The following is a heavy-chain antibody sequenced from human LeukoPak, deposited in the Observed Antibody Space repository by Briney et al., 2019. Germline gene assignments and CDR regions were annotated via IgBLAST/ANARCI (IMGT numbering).Heavy chain of an antibody. CDR2: INTNTGNP. V-gene: IGHV7-4-1*02. D-gene: IGHD3-10*01. CDR3: ARVMVRGVPVVAY. CDR1: GGTFSSYA. Sequence: ASVKVSCKASGGTFSSYAISWVRQAPGQGLEWMGWINTNTGNPTYAQGFTGRFVFSLDTSVSTAYLQISSLKAEDTAVYYCARVMVRGVPVVAYWGQGTLVTVSS. J-gene: IGHJ4*02.